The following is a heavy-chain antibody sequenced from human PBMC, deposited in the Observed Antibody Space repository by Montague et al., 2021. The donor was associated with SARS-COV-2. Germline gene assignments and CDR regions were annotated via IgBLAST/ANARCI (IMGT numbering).Heavy chain of an antibody. J-gene: IGHJ6*02. Sequence: SLRLSCAASGFTFSDYGINWVHQAPGMGLEWFSYISATSRTMYYADSVKGRFTVSRDNAKNSLYLQMNSLRAEDTALYYCVRDPATGMDVWGLGTMVTVSS. CDR2: ISATSRTM. CDR1: GFTFSDYG. CDR3: VRDPATGMDV. V-gene: IGHV3-48*04.